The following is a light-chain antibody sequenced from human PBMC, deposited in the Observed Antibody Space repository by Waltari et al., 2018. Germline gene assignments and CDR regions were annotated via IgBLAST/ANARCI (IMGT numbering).Light chain of an antibody. CDR2: DAS. J-gene: IGKJ1*01. CDR1: QSVGRA. Sequence: EIVLTQSPGTLALSPGERATLSCRASQSVGRALAWYQQKPGQAPRLLIYDASSRTTGIPDRFRGSGSGTDFSLTISRVEPEDFAVYYCQMYVRLPVTFGQGP. V-gene: IGKV3-20*01. CDR3: QMYVRLPVT.